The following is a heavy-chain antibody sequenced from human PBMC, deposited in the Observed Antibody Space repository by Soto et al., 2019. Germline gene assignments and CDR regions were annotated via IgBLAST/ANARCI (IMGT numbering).Heavy chain of an antibody. CDR2: ISYDGDTK. CDR1: GFTFSSYA. CDR3: VWLGSQQLGPDFDF. J-gene: IGHJ4*02. Sequence: QVQLVESGGGVVQPGRSLTLSCAASGFTFSSYALHWVRQSPGKGLEWVAIISYDGDTKYYADSVTGRFTISRDNSKNTLFLQLNGLRPEDTAVYYCVWLGSQQLGPDFDFWGRGTLLTVSS. V-gene: IGHV3-30-3*01. D-gene: IGHD6-13*01.